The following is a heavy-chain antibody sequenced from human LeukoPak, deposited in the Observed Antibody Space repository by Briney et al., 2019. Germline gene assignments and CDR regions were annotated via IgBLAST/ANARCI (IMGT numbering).Heavy chain of an antibody. D-gene: IGHD1-14*01. CDR1: GVSISSYY. CDR2: IYYSGST. CDR3: ARGEGTPPFDY. J-gene: IGHJ4*02. Sequence: ASETLSLTCTVSGVSISSYYVSWIRQPPGKGLEWLGYIYYSGSTNYNPSLKSRVTISVDTSKNQFSLKLSSVTAADTAVYYCARGEGTPPFDYWGQGTLVTVSS. V-gene: IGHV4-59*01.